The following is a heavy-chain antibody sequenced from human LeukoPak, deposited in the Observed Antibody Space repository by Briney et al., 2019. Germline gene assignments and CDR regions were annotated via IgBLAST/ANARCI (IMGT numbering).Heavy chain of an antibody. V-gene: IGHV3-15*01. CDR1: GFTFSNAW. Sequence: GGSLRLSCAASGFTFSNAWMSWVRQAPGKGLEWVGRIQRKTDGGTTDYATPVKGRFTMPRDDSKTTLYLQMNSLKTEDTAVYYCCTDLLDYWGQGTLVTVSS. J-gene: IGHJ4*02. CDR3: CTDLLDY. D-gene: IGHD1-1*01. CDR2: IQRKTDGGTT.